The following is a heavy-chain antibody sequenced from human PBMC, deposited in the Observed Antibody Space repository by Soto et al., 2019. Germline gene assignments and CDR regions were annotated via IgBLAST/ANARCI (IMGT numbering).Heavy chain of an antibody. CDR1: GGSISSYY. J-gene: IGHJ5*02. CDR3: ASGEESDILTGYSINWFDP. D-gene: IGHD3-9*01. CDR2: IYYSGST. Sequence: PSETLSLTCTVSGGSISSYYWSWIRQPPGRGLEWIGYIYYSGSTNYNPSLKSRVTISVDTSKNQFSLKLNSVTAADTAVYYCASGEESDILTGYSINWFDPWGQGNLVTVSS. V-gene: IGHV4-59*01.